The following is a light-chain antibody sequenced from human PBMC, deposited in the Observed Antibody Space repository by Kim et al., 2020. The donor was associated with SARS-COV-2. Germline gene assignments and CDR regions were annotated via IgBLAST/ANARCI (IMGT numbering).Light chain of an antibody. Sequence: TGQTARITCSGDALAKQYGFWIQQNAGQAPVLVIYNDSDRPSGIHERFSGSSSGTTVTLTISGVQAEDEADYYCQSADSIGTYWVFGGGTQGHRP. CDR1: ALAKQY. CDR3: QSADSIGTYWV. CDR2: NDS. J-gene: IGLJ3*02. V-gene: IGLV3-25*03.